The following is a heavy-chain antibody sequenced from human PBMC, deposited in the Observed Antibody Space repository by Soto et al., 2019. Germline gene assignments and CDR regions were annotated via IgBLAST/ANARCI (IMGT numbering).Heavy chain of an antibody. CDR1: GYTFATYA. J-gene: IGHJ5*02. CDR3: ARRYKSARWPET. CDR2: INPATGNT. D-gene: IGHD1-20*01. V-gene: IGHV1-3*01. Sequence: QVQLVQSGAEVKKPRASVKVSCKASGYTFATYAIHSVRQAPGEGLEWMGWINPATGNTEYSEKFQDRVTLTRDTSATTAYLDLRRLRFEDTAVYYSARRYKSARWPETLGQGTLVTVAS.